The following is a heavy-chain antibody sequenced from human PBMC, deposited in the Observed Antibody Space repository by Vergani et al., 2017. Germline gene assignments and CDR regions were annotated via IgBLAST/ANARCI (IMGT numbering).Heavy chain of an antibody. Sequence: EVQMVESGGGLVKPGGSMRLSCVASGFTFSHYSMNWVRQAPGKGLEWVSSISGNNDDLYYADSVQGRFTISRDNANNSLYLDMSSRQAGDTAVYYYVLYVRVSRTWGQGTLGAVSS. V-gene: IGHV3-21*01. CDR1: GFTFSHYS. CDR2: ISGNNDDL. CDR3: VLYVRVSRT. D-gene: IGHD3-10*02. J-gene: IGHJ3*01.